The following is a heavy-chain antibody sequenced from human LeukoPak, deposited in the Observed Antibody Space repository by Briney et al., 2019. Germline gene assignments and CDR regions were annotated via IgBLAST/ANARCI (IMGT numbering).Heavy chain of an antibody. V-gene: IGHV1-18*01. CDR1: GYTFTSYG. CDR2: ISAYNGNT. J-gene: IGHJ4*02. Sequence: ASVKVPCKASGYTFTSYGISWVRQAPGQGLEWMGWISAYNGNTNYAQKLQGRVTMTTDTSTSTAYMELRSLRSDDTAVYYCAGVADYYDSSGYYWIWGQGTLVTVSS. CDR3: AGVADYYDSSGYYWI. D-gene: IGHD3-22*01.